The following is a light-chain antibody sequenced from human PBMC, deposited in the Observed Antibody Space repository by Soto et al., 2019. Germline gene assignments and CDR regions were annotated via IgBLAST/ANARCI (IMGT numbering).Light chain of an antibody. J-gene: IGLJ3*02. Sequence: QSVLTQPASVSGSPGQSITISCTGTSSDVGTYNLVSWYQQHPGEAPKLMIYEVTKQPSGVSNRFSGSKSGNTASLTISGLQAEDEADYYCCSHAGSSTFLFGGGTKLTVL. CDR1: SSDVGTYNL. V-gene: IGLV2-23*02. CDR3: CSHAGSSTFL. CDR2: EVT.